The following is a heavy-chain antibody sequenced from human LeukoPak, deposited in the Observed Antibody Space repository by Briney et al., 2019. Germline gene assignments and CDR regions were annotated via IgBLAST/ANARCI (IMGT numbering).Heavy chain of an antibody. Sequence: KPGGSLRLSCAASGFAFSDYYMSWIRQAPGKGLEWVSYISSSGSTIYYADSVKGRFTISRDNAKNSLYLQMNSLRAEDTAVYYSARDWAYYDSSRSLDYWGQGTLVTVSS. CDR1: GFAFSDYY. J-gene: IGHJ4*02. V-gene: IGHV3-11*01. CDR3: ARDWAYYDSSRSLDY. D-gene: IGHD3-22*01. CDR2: ISSSGSTI.